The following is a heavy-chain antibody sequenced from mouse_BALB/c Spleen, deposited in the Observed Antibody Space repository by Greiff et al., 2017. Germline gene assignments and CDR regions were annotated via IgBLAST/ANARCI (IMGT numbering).Heavy chain of an antibody. Sequence: EVQLLESGPGLVKPSQSLSLTCTVTGYSITSDYAWNWIRQFPGNKLEWMGYISYSGSTSYNPSLKSRISITRDTSKNQFFLQLNSVTTEDTATYYCAREDYGILFAYWGQGTLVTVSA. V-gene: IGHV3-2*02. CDR1: GYSITSDYA. CDR2: ISYSGST. CDR3: AREDYGILFAY. D-gene: IGHD1-1*01. J-gene: IGHJ3*01.